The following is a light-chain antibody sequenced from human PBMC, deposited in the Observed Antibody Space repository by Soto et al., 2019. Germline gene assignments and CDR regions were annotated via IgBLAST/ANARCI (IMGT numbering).Light chain of an antibody. CDR2: GAS. Sequence: EIVMTQSPATLSVSPGERATLSCRASQTVSSNYLAWYQQKPGQAPRLLIYGASSRATGIPDRFSGSGSGTDFTLTISSLEPEDFAVYYCQQRSDWPSFGQGTRLEIK. J-gene: IGKJ5*01. V-gene: IGKV3D-20*02. CDR3: QQRSDWPS. CDR1: QTVSSNY.